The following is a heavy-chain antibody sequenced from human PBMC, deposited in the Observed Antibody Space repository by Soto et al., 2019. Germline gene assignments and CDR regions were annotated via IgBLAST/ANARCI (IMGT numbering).Heavy chain of an antibody. J-gene: IGHJ4*02. CDR3: ARRERSYFDY. CDR1: GFTFSRYG. V-gene: IGHV3-33*01. CDR2: IWYDGRDK. Sequence: QVQLVESGGGVVQPGRSLRLSCAASGFTFSRYGMHWVRQAPGKGLEWVAIIWYDGRDKYYADSVRGRFTVSRDNSKNTLYVQMNSLRDEDTAVYYCARRERSYFDYWGQGTLVTGSS.